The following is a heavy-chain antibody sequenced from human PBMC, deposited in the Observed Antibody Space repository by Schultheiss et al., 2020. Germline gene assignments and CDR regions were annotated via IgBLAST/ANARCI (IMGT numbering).Heavy chain of an antibody. V-gene: IGHV4-39*01. CDR1: GDSIRSSRYY. Sequence: SETLSLTCTVSGDSIRSSRYYWGWIRQPPGKGLDWIGSIHYSGSTYYNASLKSRVTISVDTSKNQFSLKLSSVTAADTAVYYCARSATEPYYFDYWGQGTLVTVSS. D-gene: IGHD1-14*01. CDR3: ARSATEPYYFDY. CDR2: IHYSGST. J-gene: IGHJ4*02.